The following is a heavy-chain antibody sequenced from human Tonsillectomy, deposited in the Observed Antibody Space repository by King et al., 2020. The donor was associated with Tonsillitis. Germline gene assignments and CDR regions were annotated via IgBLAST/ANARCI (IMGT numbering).Heavy chain of an antibody. CDR1: GFSVSSDY. Sequence: EVQLVESGGGLIQPGGSLRLSCAASGFSVSSDYMSWGRQAPGKRLEWVLVILSGGNTYHADSVKGRFTISRDGSRNTVDLQMSSLGGEDTAIYYCARVNLGRGFDYWGQGTLVTVSS. J-gene: IGHJ4*02. V-gene: IGHV3-53*01. D-gene: IGHD3/OR15-3a*01. CDR2: ILSGGNT. CDR3: ARVNLGRGFDY.